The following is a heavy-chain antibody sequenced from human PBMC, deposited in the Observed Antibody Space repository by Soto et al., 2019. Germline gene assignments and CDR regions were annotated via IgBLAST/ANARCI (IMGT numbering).Heavy chain of an antibody. D-gene: IGHD3-22*01. CDR3: AKVFYYYDSSGYYYFDY. CDR2: ISGSGSTI. V-gene: IGHV3-23*01. J-gene: IGHJ4*02. Sequence: PGGSLRLSCAASGFTFSSYAVSWVRQAPGKGPEWISPISGSGSTIYYADSMKGRFTISRDNSKNTLYLQMSSLRAEDTAVYYCAKVFYYYDSSGYYYFDYWGQGTLVTVSS. CDR1: GFTFSSYA.